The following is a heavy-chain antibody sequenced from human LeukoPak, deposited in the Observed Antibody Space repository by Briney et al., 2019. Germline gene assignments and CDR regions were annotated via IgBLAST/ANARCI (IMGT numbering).Heavy chain of an antibody. CDR1: GSSLTELS. D-gene: IGHD2-2*01. CDR2: FDPDDGET. CDR3: ATGTIYCSSCSGDY. Sequence: ASVKVSCKVSGSSLTELSMHWVRQVPGKGLEWMGGFDPDDGETPLFAQKFQGRVSMTEDTSTDTAYMELSSLSSEDTAVYYCATGTIYCSSCSGDYWGQGTLVTVSS. J-gene: IGHJ4*02. V-gene: IGHV1-24*01.